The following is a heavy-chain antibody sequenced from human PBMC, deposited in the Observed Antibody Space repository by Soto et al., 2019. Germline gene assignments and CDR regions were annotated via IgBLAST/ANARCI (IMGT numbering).Heavy chain of an antibody. Sequence: GGSLRLSCAASGFTFSSYWMHWVRQAPGKGLVWVSRINGDGSSLYYADSVKGHLTISRDSAKNTLYLQINSLRDEDTGVYYCARGATGYGNFDYWGQGTLVTVS. CDR3: ARGATGYGNFDY. V-gene: IGHV3-74*01. J-gene: IGHJ4*02. D-gene: IGHD5-12*01. CDR2: INGDGSSL. CDR1: GFTFSSYW.